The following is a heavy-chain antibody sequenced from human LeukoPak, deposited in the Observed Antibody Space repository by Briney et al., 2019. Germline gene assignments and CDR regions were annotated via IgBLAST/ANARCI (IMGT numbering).Heavy chain of an antibody. CDR3: ARDSPVLTY. J-gene: IGHJ4*02. V-gene: IGHV3-23*01. CDR1: GFTFSNYA. Sequence: TGGSLRLSCAASGFTFSNYALSWVRQAPGKGLEWVSTISGSGGSTDYADSVKGRFTISRDNSKNTLYLQMNSLRVEDTAIYFCARDSPVLTYWGQGTLVTVSS. CDR2: ISGSGGST.